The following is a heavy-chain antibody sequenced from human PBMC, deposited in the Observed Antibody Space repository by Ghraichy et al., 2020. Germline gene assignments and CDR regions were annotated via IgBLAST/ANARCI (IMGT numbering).Heavy chain of an antibody. CDR3: ARASTVVRFYYYDGMDV. CDR1: GFTFSSYN. J-gene: IGHJ6*02. D-gene: IGHD4-23*01. Sequence: GSLRLSCVGSGFTFSSYNMNWVRQSPGKGLEWVSYITSSSRFISYADSVKGRFTISRDNAQNSLYLQMNSLRDEDTAIYYCARASTVVRFYYYDGMDVWGQGTTVTVSS. V-gene: IGHV3-48*02. CDR2: ITSSSRFI.